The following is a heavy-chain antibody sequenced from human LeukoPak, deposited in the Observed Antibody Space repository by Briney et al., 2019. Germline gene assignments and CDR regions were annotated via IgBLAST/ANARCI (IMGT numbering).Heavy chain of an antibody. D-gene: IGHD5-24*01. CDR2: ISYDGSNK. CDR1: GFTFSSYA. J-gene: IGHJ4*02. CDR3: AKDHVTRRWLQCSDY. V-gene: IGHV3-30*04. Sequence: PGRSLRLSCAASGFTFSSYAMHWVRQAPGKGLEWVAVISYDGSNKYYADSVKGRFTISRDNSKNTLYLQMNSLRAEDTAVYYCAKDHVTRRWLQCSDYWGQGTLVTVSS.